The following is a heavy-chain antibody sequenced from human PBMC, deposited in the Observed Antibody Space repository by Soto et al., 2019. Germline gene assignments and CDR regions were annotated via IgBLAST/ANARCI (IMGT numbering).Heavy chain of an antibody. CDR1: GFTFSSFA. CDR2: ISGSGGAT. D-gene: IGHD5-18*01. Sequence: EEQLLESGGGLVQPGGSLRLSCETSGFTFSSFAMSWVRQAPGKGLEWVSSISGSGGATYYADSVRGRSTISRDNSKNTLFLQMGGLTADATAVYYCAQCRALCTGFGYGNYYGMDVWGHGTTVTVSS. J-gene: IGHJ6*02. CDR3: AQCRALCTGFGYGNYYGMDV. V-gene: IGHV3-23*01.